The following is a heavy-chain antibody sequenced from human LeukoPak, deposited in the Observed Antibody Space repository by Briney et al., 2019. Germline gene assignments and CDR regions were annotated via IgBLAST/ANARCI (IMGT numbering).Heavy chain of an antibody. CDR1: GGSFSGYC. CDR2: INRSGST. J-gene: IGHJ5*02. CDR3: ARGMITMVRGVLITCSYNWFDP. V-gene: IGHV4-34*01. D-gene: IGHD3-10*01. Sequence: SETLSLTCAVYGGSFSGYCWSWIRQPPGEGLEWIGEINRSGSTDYNPSLKSRVTISVDMSKNHFSLKLSSVTAADTAVYYCARGMITMVRGVLITCSYNWFDPWGQGTLVTVSS.